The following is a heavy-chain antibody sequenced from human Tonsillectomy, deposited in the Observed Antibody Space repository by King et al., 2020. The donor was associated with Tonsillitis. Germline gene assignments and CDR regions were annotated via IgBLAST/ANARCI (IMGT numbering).Heavy chain of an antibody. V-gene: IGHV3-15*01. CDR3: CWYFDNREPH. J-gene: IGHJ4*02. Sequence: DVQLVESGGGLVKPGESLRLSCAASGFPFTTAWMSWVRQAPGKGLEWIGLIKTTADGGPTDYAAPAKGRFTISRDDSENTLYLQMDSLKTDDTAVYYCCWYFDNREPHWGQGTLVTVSS. D-gene: IGHD3-9*01. CDR2: IKTTADGGPT. CDR1: GFPFTTAW.